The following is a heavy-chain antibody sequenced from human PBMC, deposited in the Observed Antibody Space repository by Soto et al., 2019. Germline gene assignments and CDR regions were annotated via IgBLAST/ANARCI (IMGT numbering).Heavy chain of an antibody. D-gene: IGHD6-13*01. CDR2: INHSGST. V-gene: IGHV4-34*01. J-gene: IGHJ3*02. CDR3: ARGVAAAATYAFDI. CDR1: GGSFSGYY. Sequence: QVQLQQWGAGLLKPSETLSLTCAVYGGSFSGYYWSCIRQPPGKGLEWIGEINHSGSTNYNPSLKSRVTISVDTSKNQFSLKLSSVTAADTAVYYCARGVAAAATYAFDIWGQGTMVTVSS.